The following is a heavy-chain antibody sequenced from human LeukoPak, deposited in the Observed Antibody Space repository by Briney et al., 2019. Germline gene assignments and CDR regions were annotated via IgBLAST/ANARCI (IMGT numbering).Heavy chain of an antibody. Sequence: GGSLRLSCAASGFTVSSNYMSWVRQAPGKGLEWVSVIYSGGSTYYADSVKGRFTISRDNSKNTLYLQMNSLRAEDTAVYYCARFSASSSWYNWFDPWGQGTLVTVSS. CDR3: ARFSASSSWYNWFDP. D-gene: IGHD6-13*01. CDR1: GFTVSSNY. V-gene: IGHV3-66*01. CDR2: IYSGGST. J-gene: IGHJ5*02.